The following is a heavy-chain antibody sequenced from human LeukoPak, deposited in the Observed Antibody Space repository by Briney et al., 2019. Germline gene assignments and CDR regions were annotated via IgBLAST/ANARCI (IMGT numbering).Heavy chain of an antibody. CDR1: GFTFSNYN. D-gene: IGHD1-14*01. CDR3: ARDETNGFDS. CDR2: INSRSTYI. V-gene: IGHV3-21*01. Sequence: GGSLRLSCGASGFTFSNYNMNWVRQAPGEGLEWVSSINSRSTYIFYADSVMGRFTISRDNAKNSLFLQMNSLRAEDTAVYYCARDETNGFDSWGQGTLVTISS. J-gene: IGHJ5*01.